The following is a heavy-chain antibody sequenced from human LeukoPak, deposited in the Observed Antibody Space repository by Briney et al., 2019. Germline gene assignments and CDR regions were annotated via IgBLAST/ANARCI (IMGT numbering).Heavy chain of an antibody. CDR1: GFTFSSYS. CDR2: ISSSSSYI. V-gene: IGHV3-21*01. D-gene: IGHD2-8*01. CDR3: ARAGMVYAIGWFDP. J-gene: IGHJ5*02. Sequence: GGSLRLSCAASGFTFSSYSMNWVRQAPGKGLEWVSSISSSSSYIYYADSVKGRFTISRDNAKNTLYLQMNSLRAEDTAVYYCARAGMVYAIGWFDPWGQGTLVTVSS.